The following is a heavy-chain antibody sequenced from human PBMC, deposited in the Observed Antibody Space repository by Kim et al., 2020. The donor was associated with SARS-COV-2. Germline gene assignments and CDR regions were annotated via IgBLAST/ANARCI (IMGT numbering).Heavy chain of an antibody. J-gene: IGHJ4*02. CDR2: ISYDGSNK. D-gene: IGHD5-18*01. Sequence: GGSLRLSCAASGFTFSSYGMHWVRQAPGKGLEWVAVISYDGSNKYYADSVKGRFTISRDNSKNTLYLQMNSLRAEDTAVYYCAKEIQLWLDYWGQGTLVTVSS. CDR1: GFTFSSYG. V-gene: IGHV3-30*18. CDR3: AKEIQLWLDY.